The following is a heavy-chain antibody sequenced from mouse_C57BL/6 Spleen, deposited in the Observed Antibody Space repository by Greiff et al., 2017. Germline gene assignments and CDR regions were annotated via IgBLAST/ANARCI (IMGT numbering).Heavy chain of an antibody. V-gene: IGHV6-3*01. D-gene: IGHD3-2*02. Sequence: EVKVEESGGGLVQPGGSMKLSCVASGFTFSNYWMNWVRQSPEKGLEWVAQIRLKSDNYATHYAESVKGRFTISRDDSKSSVYLQMNNLRAEDTVIYYCTGSSCLAYWGQGTLVTVSA. J-gene: IGHJ3*01. CDR1: GFTFSNYW. CDR3: TGSSCLAY. CDR2: IRLKSDNYAT.